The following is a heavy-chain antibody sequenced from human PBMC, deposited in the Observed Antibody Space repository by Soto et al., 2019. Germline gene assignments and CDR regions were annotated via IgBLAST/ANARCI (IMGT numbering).Heavy chain of an antibody. CDR1: GGSISSGDYY. Sequence: SETLSLTCTVSGGSISSGDYYWSWIRQPPGKGLEWIGYIYYSGSTYYNPSLKSRVTISVDTSKNQFSLKLSSVTAADTAVYYCARQAYYYDSSGYISQFYFDYWGQGTLVTVSS. CDR3: ARQAYYYDSSGYISQFYFDY. V-gene: IGHV4-30-4*01. D-gene: IGHD3-22*01. CDR2: IYYSGST. J-gene: IGHJ4*02.